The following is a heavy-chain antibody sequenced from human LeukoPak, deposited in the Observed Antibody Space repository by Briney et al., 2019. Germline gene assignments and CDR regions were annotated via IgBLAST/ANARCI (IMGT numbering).Heavy chain of an antibody. V-gene: IGHV4-59*01. D-gene: IGHD2-15*01. CDR3: AREGYCSGGSCYWD. CDR2: IYYSGST. Sequence: PSETLSLTCTVSGGSISSYYWSWIRQPPGKGLEWIGYIYYSGSTNYNPSLKSRVTISVDTSKNQFSLKLSSVTAADTAVYYCAREGYCSGGSCYWDWGQGTLVTVSS. J-gene: IGHJ4*02. CDR1: GGSISSYY.